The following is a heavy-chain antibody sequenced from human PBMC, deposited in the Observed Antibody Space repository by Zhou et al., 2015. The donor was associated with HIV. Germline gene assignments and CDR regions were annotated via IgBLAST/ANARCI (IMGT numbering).Heavy chain of an antibody. J-gene: IGHJ6*02. V-gene: IGHV1-69*01. D-gene: IGHD2-2*01. Sequence: QVQLVQSGAEVKKPGSSVKVSCKASGGTFSSYAISWVRQAPGQGLEWMGGIIPIFGTANYAQKFQGRVTITADESTSTAYMELSSLRSEDTAVYYCASSKDIVVVPAARDVVVAANYYYGMDVWGQGTTVTVSS. CDR3: ASSKDIVVVPAARDVVVAANYYYGMDV. CDR1: GGTFSSYA. CDR2: IIPIFGTA.